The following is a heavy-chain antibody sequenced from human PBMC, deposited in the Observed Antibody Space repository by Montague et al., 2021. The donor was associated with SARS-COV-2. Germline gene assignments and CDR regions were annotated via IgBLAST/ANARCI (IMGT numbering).Heavy chain of an antibody. J-gene: IGHJ6*02. CDR3: ARYYGSSFNGLDV. CDR2: INWSADKT. V-gene: IGHV3-20*04. CDR1: GFKFDDSG. D-gene: IGHD1-26*01. Sequence: SLRLSCAASGFKFDDSGMTWVRQAPGKGLEWVCDINWSADKTTYADSVKGRFTISRDNAKNSLFLQMNSLRAEDTALYYCARYYGSSFNGLDVWGQGTTVIVSS.